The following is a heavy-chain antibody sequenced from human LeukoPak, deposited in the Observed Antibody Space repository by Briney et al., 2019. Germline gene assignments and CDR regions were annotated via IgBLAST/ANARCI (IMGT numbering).Heavy chain of an antibody. J-gene: IGHJ4*02. CDR1: GFAFSAYW. CDR3: VRDLILVWTPVDDVDF. Sequence: PGGSLRLSCAASGFAFSAYWMHWVRHAPGKGLEGVSRINEDATTITYADSVKGRFIISKDNSKKSLYLQMNNLRAEDTAVYYCVRDLILVWTPVDDVDFWGQGTLVIVSS. V-gene: IGHV3-74*01. D-gene: IGHD4-23*01. CDR2: INEDATTI.